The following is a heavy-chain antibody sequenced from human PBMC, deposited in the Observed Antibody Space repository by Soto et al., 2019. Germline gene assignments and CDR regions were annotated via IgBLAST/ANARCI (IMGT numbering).Heavy chain of an antibody. D-gene: IGHD1-26*01. V-gene: IGHV3-23*01. CDR3: VKGLWDLFRYFDY. CDR1: GFGFTSHA. Sequence: EVQLLESGGGLVQPGGSLRLSCAASGFGFTSHAMGWVRQAPGKGLEWVSLFSGNGVTTYYADSMKGRVAISRDNAKNTVYFEMNSLRGEDTAVYYCVKGLWDLFRYFDYWGQGTLVTVSS. J-gene: IGHJ4*02. CDR2: FSGNGVTT.